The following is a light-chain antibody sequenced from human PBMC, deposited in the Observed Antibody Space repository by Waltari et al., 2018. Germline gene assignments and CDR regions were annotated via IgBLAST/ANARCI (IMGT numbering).Light chain of an antibody. Sequence: QSALTQPASVSGSPGQSIPLSCTGSSRDIGDYYYFSWYQQHPGEAPKLIIYDVTHRPSGISNRFSGSKSGSAASLTISGLQAEDEADYYCSSYTNRILVFGGGTKLTVL. CDR3: SSYTNRILV. V-gene: IGLV2-14*03. CDR2: DVT. CDR1: SRDIGDYYY. J-gene: IGLJ2*01.